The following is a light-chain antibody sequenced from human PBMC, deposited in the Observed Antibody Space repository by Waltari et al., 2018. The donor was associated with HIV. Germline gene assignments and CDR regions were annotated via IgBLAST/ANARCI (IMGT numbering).Light chain of an antibody. CDR3: QQYGNSPPWT. Sequence: EFVLTQSPDPLSWSPGDRATLSYRASESIRGNYIAWYQQRPGQAPRLLIYGASSRVLGRPHRFSGSGSGTEFTLTISSLEPEDFAVYFCQQYGNSPPWTFGQGTRVEVK. CDR1: ESIRGNY. J-gene: IGKJ1*01. V-gene: IGKV3-20*01. CDR2: GAS.